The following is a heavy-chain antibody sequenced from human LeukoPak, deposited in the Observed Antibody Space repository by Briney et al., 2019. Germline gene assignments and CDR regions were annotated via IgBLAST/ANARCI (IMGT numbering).Heavy chain of an antibody. V-gene: IGHV5-51*01. CDR3: ARLPGIVATIERYFDY. CDR1: EYSIDSYW. J-gene: IGHJ4*02. D-gene: IGHD5-12*01. CDR2: NYTGDSDT. Sequence: KVAESLKISYTCSEYSIDSYWIGWVRQIAGERLEWMWINYTGDSDTRYKPSLQGQITITADKSITTDYLQWSSLKDYAAAMYYCARLPGIVATIERYFDYWGQGTPVTVSS.